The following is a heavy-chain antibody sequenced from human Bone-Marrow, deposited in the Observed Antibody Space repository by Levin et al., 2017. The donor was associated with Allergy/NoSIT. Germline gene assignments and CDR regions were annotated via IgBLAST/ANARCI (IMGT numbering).Heavy chain of an antibody. D-gene: IGHD2/OR15-2a*01. Sequence: GSLRLSCAASGFTFSRHAMHWVRQAPGKGLEWVTLIWFDGSQQFYADSVKGRFTISRDNSNNTLYLEMNSLRAEDTAVYYCARSGLENTFDVWGQGTMVAVSS. CDR1: GFTFSRHA. J-gene: IGHJ3*01. V-gene: IGHV3-33*01. CDR3: ARSGLENTFDV. CDR2: IWFDGSQQ.